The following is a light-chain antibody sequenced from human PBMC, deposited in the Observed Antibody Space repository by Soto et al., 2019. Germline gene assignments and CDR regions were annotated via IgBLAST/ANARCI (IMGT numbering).Light chain of an antibody. CDR2: EVS. CDR3: SSYTSSSTLVV. J-gene: IGLJ2*01. CDR1: SSDVGGYNY. Sequence: QSALTQPASVSGSPGQSITISCTGTSSDVGGYNYVSWYQQHPGKAPKLMIYEVSNRPSGVSNRFSGSKSGNTASLTISGLQAEDEADYYCSSYTSSSTLVVFXGGTQMTVL. V-gene: IGLV2-14*01.